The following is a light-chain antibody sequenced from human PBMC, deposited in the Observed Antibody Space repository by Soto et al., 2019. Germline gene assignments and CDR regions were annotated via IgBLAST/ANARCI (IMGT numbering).Light chain of an antibody. V-gene: IGLV2-23*01. CDR2: KGT. J-gene: IGLJ1*01. CDR3: CSSAPESTYV. CDR1: SSDVGAYDS. Sequence: QSALAQPASVSGSPGQSITISCTGTSSDVGAYDSVSWYQQHPHKAPQVIIYKGTRRPSGVSNRFSGSTSGNADSLTISGLQADDEADYFCCSSAPESTYVFGTGTKLTVL.